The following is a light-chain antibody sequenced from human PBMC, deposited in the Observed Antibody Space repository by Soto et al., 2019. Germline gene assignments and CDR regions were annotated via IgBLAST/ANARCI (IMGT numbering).Light chain of an antibody. J-gene: IGKJ4*01. CDR2: RAS. Sequence: DIVMTQSPDSLAVSLGERATINCKSSQSLLCTSNNKYCLSWFQQKPGQPPKLLIYRASTRESGVPDRFSGSGSGTDFTLTISSLQAEDVAVYHCQQYSDSPLTFGGGTKVEI. CDR3: QQYSDSPLT. CDR1: QSLLCTSNNKYC. V-gene: IGKV4-1*01.